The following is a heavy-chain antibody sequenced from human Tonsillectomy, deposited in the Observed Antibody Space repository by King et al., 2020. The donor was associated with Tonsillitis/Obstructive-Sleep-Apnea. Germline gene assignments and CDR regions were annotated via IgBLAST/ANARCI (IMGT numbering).Heavy chain of an antibody. J-gene: IGHJ5*02. CDR2: IDPSDSYT. CDR3: ARHPSSIGVDNNWFDP. CDR1: GYSFTNYW. D-gene: IGHD3-3*01. V-gene: IGHV5-10-1*01. Sequence: QLVQSGAEVKKPGESLRISCKGSGYSFTNYWISWVRQMPGKGLEWMGRIDPSDSYTNYSPSFQGHVTISDDKTISTAYLQWSSLRASDTAMYYCARHPSSIGVDNNWFDPWGQGTLVTVSS.